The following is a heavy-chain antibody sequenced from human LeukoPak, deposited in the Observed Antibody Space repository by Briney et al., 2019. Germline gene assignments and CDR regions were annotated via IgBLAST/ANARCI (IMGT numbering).Heavy chain of an antibody. CDR3: ARECDGVIPFDY. Sequence: GGSLRLSCAASRFTSSSYAMHWVRQAPGKGLEWVAVISYDGSNKYYADSVKGRFTISRDNSKNTLHLQMNSLRPEDTAVYYCARECDGVIPFDYWGQGTLVTVSS. CDR2: ISYDGSNK. J-gene: IGHJ4*02. CDR1: RFTSSSYA. V-gene: IGHV3-30-3*01.